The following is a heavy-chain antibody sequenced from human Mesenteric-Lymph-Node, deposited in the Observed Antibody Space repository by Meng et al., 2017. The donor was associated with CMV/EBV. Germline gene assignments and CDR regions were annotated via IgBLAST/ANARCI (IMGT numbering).Heavy chain of an antibody. CDR3: AGGIAAAGSRWFDP. J-gene: IGHJ5*02. CDR2: IIPIIGIA. Sequence: QVQLVQSGAEVKKPGSSVKVSCKASGGAFSSYTISWVRQAPGQGLEWMGRIIPIIGIANYAQKFQGRVTITADKSTSTAYMELSSLRSEDTAVYYCAGGIAAAGSRWFDPWGQGTLVTVSS. CDR1: GGAFSSYT. D-gene: IGHD6-13*01. V-gene: IGHV1-69*02.